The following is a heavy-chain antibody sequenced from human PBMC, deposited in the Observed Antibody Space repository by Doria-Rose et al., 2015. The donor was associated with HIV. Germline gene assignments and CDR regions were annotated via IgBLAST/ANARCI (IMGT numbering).Heavy chain of an antibody. CDR2: ISSTSAYI. D-gene: IGHD3-10*01. V-gene: IGHV3-21*01. CDR3: ATGVTLDY. J-gene: IGHJ4*02. CDR1: GFTFSSHR. Sequence: VQLVQSGGGLVRPGGSLRLSCATSGFTFSSHRINWVRQAPGKGLEWVSSISSTSAYIHYADSVMGRFTISRDNARNSLYLQMDSLRAEDTAIYYCATGVTLDYWGQGTLVTVSS.